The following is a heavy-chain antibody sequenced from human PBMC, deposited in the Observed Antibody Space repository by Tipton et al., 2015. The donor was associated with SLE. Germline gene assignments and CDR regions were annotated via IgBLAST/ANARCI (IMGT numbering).Heavy chain of an antibody. CDR3: ARERELGSGTNLGY. D-gene: IGHD3-10*01. Sequence: SLRLSCVVSGFTFSSHSMYWVRQAPGKGLEWVSSISSSSSYTNYGDSVKGRFTISRDNVKNSLFLQMNSLGVEDTAIYYCARERELGSGTNLGYWGQGTLVTVSS. CDR1: GFTFSSHS. CDR2: ISSSSSYT. J-gene: IGHJ4*02. V-gene: IGHV3-21*01.